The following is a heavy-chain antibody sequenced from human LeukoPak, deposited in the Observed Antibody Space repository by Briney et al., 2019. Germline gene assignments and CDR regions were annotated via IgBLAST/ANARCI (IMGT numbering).Heavy chain of an antibody. CDR2: ISXGGTNI. CDR1: GXTFXSXX. V-gene: IGHV3-48*03. CDR3: ARVGMDYDNVDY. Sequence: GGSLRLSCAASGXTFXSXXXXXXXXAPXXXXXWXXXISXGGTNIYXADSVKGRFTISRDSAKNSLYLQMDSLSAEDTAIXYCARVGMDYDNVDYWGQGTLVSVSS. J-gene: IGHJ4*02. D-gene: IGHD3-16*01.